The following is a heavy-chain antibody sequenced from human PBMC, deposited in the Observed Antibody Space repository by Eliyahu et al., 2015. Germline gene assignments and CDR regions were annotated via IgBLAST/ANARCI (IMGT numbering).Heavy chain of an antibody. CDR2: IYYSGST. D-gene: IGHD3-3*01. J-gene: IGHJ5*02. CDR3: GGSWSSGKGWFDP. V-gene: IGHV4-59*08. Sequence: QVQLQESGPGLVKPSETLSLTCTXXGGSISSYYWSWIRQPPGKGLEWIGYIYYSGSTNYNPSLKSRVTISVDTSKNQFSLKLSSVTAADTAVYYCGGSWSSGKGWFDPWGQGTLVTVSS. CDR1: GGSISSYY.